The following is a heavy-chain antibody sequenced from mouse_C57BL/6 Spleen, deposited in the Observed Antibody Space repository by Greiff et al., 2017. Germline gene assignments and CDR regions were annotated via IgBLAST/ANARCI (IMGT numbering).Heavy chain of an antibody. CDR2: INPNNGGT. J-gene: IGHJ3*01. CDR1: GYTFTDYY. V-gene: IGHV1-26*01. D-gene: IGHD1-1*01. Sequence: EVQLQQSGPELVKPGASVKISCKASGYTFTDYYMNWVKQSHGKSLEWIGDINPNNGGTSYNQKFTGKATLTVDKSSSTAYMELRSLTYEDSAVYYCARDYYGSCAYWGQGTLVTVSA. CDR3: ARDYYGSCAY.